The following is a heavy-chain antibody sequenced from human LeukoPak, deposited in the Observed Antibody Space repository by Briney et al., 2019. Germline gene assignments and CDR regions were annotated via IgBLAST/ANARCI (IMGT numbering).Heavy chain of an antibody. D-gene: IGHD6-19*01. CDR2: TWYDGSNK. CDR3: ARWTDSSGWFYYYYGMDV. J-gene: IGHJ6*02. CDR1: GFTFSRYG. Sequence: GESLRLSCAASGFTFSRYGMHWVRQAPGKGLEWVAATWYDGSNKYYADSVKGRFTISRDNSKNTLYLQMNSLRAEDTAVYYCARWTDSSGWFYYYYGMDVWGQGTTVTVSS. V-gene: IGHV3-33*01.